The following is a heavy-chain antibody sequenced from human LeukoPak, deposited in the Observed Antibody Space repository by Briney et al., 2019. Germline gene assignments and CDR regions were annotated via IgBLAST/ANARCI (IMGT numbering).Heavy chain of an antibody. CDR1: GGSISSGVYY. V-gene: IGHV4-31*03. CDR3: ARLRGGQLDFDY. J-gene: IGHJ4*02. D-gene: IGHD6-6*01. Sequence: SQTLSLTCTVSGGSISSGVYYWSWIRQHPGKGLEWIGYIYYSGSTYYNPSLKSRVTISVDTSKNQFSLKLSSVTAADTAVYYCARLRGGQLDFDYWGQGTLVTVSS. CDR2: IYYSGST.